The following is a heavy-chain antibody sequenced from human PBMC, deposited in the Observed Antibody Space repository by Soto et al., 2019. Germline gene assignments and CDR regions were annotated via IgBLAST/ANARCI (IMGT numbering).Heavy chain of an antibody. CDR3: ARYSPPKKPYDSNPGWFDP. J-gene: IGHJ5*02. Sequence: PSETLSLTCTVSGGSISSGGYYWSWLRQHPGTGLEWIGDFNYSGSTNYNPSLKSRVTISVDRSKNQFSLSLSSVTAADTAVYFCARYSPPKKPYDSNPGWFDPWGQGTLVTVSS. CDR2: FNYSGST. D-gene: IGHD3-22*01. CDR1: GGSISSGGYY. V-gene: IGHV4-61*08.